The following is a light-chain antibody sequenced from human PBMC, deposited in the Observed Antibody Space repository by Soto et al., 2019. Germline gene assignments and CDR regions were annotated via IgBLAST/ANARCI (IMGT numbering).Light chain of an antibody. CDR1: QSVSSSY. CDR3: QQYGSPPIT. CDR2: DTS. J-gene: IGKJ5*01. Sequence: VLTHSPATLSLSPGERGTLSCGASQSVSSSYVAWYQHKPGLAPRLLIHDTSSRAIGIPDRLSGSKSGTNFTLTIRRMEPEDVGMYYCQQYGSPPITFGQGTRLEIK. V-gene: IGKV3D-20*01.